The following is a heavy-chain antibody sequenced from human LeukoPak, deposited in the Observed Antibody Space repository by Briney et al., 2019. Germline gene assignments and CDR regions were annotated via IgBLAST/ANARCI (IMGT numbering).Heavy chain of an antibody. D-gene: IGHD5-24*01. CDR1: GFTFSSYW. Sequence: GGSLRLSCAASGFTFSSYWMSWVRQAPGKGLEWVANIKLDGSEKYYVDSVEGRFSISRDNAKNSLYLQMNSLRAEDTAVYYCARLVSGWLHSFDYWGQGTLVTVSS. J-gene: IGHJ4*02. V-gene: IGHV3-7*03. CDR3: ARLVSGWLHSFDY. CDR2: IKLDGSEK.